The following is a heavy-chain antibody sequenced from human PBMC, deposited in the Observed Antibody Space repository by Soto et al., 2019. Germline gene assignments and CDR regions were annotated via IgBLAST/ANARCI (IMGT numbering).Heavy chain of an antibody. D-gene: IGHD2-21*02. V-gene: IGHV1-18*01. CDR3: ARDLMYCGGDCYDWGY. Sequence: ASVKVSCKASGYTFTSYGISWVRQAPGQGLEWMGWISAYNGNTNYAQKLQGRVTMTTDTSTSTAYMELRSLRSDDTAVYYCARDLMYCGGDCYDWGYWGQGTLVTVSS. CDR2: ISAYNGNT. J-gene: IGHJ4*02. CDR1: GYTFTSYG.